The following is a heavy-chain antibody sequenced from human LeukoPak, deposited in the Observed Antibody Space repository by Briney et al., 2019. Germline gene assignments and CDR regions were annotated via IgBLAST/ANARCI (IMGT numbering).Heavy chain of an antibody. V-gene: IGHV4-39*07. Sequence: SETLSLTCTVSGASINIYTYYWVWIRQPPGKGLEWIGSVSYSGSPYYNPSLTSRATISVDTSRNQVSLKLTSVIAADTAVYYCARGPSGLRSPFNTWGQGTTVTVSS. D-gene: IGHD5-12*01. CDR1: GASINIYTYY. CDR3: ARGPSGLRSPFNT. CDR2: VSYSGSP. J-gene: IGHJ3*02.